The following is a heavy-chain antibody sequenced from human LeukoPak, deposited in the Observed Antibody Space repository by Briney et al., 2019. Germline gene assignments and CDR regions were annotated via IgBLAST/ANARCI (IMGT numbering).Heavy chain of an antibody. J-gene: IGHJ4*02. D-gene: IGHD5-18*01. V-gene: IGHV3-73*01. CDR2: IRSKDNSYAT. CDR1: GFTFSGSA. CDR3: TRQDSYGYYFDY. Sequence: PGGSLRPSCAASGFTFSGSAMHWVRQASGKGLEWVGRIRSKDNSYATAYAASVKGRFTISRDDSKNTAYLQMNSLKTEDTAVYYCTRQDSYGYYFDYWGQGTLVTVSS.